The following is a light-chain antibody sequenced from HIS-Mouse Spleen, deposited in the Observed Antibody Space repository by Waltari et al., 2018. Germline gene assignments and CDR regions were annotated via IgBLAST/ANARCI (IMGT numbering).Light chain of an antibody. J-gene: IGLJ3*02. CDR1: ALPKNY. Sequence: SYELTQPPSVSVSPGQTARITCSGDALPKNYAYWYQQKSGQAPVLVIYEDSKRPSGIPERFSGSSSGTMATLTISGAQVEDEADYYCYSTDSSGTWVFGGGTKLTVL. CDR2: EDS. CDR3: YSTDSSGTWV. V-gene: IGLV3-10*01.